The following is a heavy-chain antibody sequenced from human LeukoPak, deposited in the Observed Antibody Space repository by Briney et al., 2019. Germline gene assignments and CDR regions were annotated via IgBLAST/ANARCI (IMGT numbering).Heavy chain of an antibody. J-gene: IGHJ5*02. D-gene: IGHD3-10*01. Sequence: SETLSLTCAVYGGSFSGYYWSWIRQPPGKGLEWIGEINHSGSTNYHPSLKSRVTISVDTSKNQFSLKLSSVTAADTAVYYCATQGEPNYYGSGSTPSWFDPWGQGTLVTVSS. CDR2: INHSGST. V-gene: IGHV4-34*01. CDR3: ATQGEPNYYGSGSTPSWFDP. CDR1: GGSFSGYY.